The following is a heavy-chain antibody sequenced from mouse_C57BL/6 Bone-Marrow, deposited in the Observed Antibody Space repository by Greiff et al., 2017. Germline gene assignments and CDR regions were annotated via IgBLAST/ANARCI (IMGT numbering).Heavy chain of an antibody. CDR3: SSFDGNYFDC. CDR1: GFNITDDY. D-gene: IGHD2-3*01. Sequence: VQLQQSGAELVRPGASVKLSCTASGFNITDDYIHWVKQRPEQGLEWIGWIDPEIGDTEYASKFQGKATITSDTSSSTAYLQLSSLTSEDTAVYYCSSFDGNYFDCWGQGTPLTVAS. J-gene: IGHJ2*01. CDR2: IDPEIGDT. V-gene: IGHV14-4*01.